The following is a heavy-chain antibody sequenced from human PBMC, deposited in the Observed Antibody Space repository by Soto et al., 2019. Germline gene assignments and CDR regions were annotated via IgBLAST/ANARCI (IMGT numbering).Heavy chain of an antibody. J-gene: IGHJ4*02. D-gene: IGHD4-17*01. CDR3: TTDSTVTLYYFDY. V-gene: IGHV3-15*01. CDR2: IKSKTDGGTT. Sequence: EVQLVESGGGLVKPGGSLRLSCAASGFTFSNAWMSWVRQAPGKGLEWVGRIKSKTDGGTTDYAAPVKGRFTISRDDSKNTLYLQKNSLKTADAAVEYHTTDSTVTLYYFDYWGQGTLVTVSS. CDR1: GFTFSNAW.